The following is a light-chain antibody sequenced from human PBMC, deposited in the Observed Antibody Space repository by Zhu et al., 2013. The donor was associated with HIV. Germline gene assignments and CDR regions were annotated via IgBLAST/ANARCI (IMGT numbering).Light chain of an antibody. V-gene: IGKV3-15*01. CDR1: QSVSID. CDR3: QQYNNWPPFT. Sequence: EIVMTQSPATLSVSPGDRVTLSCRASQSVSIDVAWYQQKPGQAPRLLIYAASARATGVPARFSGSGSGTDFTLTISSLQSEDFALYFCQQYNNWPPFTFGPGTKVDVK. J-gene: IGKJ3*01. CDR2: AAS.